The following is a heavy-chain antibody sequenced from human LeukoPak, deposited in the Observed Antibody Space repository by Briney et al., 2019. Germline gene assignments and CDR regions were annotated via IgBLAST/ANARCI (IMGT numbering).Heavy chain of an antibody. J-gene: IGHJ4*02. CDR3: ARQHMATFDY. D-gene: IGHD5-24*01. Sequence: GESLKISCKGSGYSFTTYWIGWVRQMPGKGLEWMGIIYPDDSDTTYSPSFQGQVTISADTSTNTAYPQWSSLKASDTAIYYCARQHMATFDYWGQGTLVTVSS. CDR2: IYPDDSDT. V-gene: IGHV5-51*01. CDR1: GYSFTTYW.